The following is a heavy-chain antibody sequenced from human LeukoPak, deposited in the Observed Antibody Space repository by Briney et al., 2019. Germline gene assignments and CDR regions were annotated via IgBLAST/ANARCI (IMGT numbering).Heavy chain of an antibody. V-gene: IGHV4-38-2*01. CDR1: GYSITSGYY. D-gene: IGHD2-21*02. Sequence: SETLSLTCAVSGYSITSGYYWGWIRQSPEKGLEWIGSIFHGGKTYYNLSLKSRVTISVDTSKNQFSLRLTSVTAADTAVYYCARGDIPDYWGQGTLVTVSS. J-gene: IGHJ4*02. CDR2: IFHGGKT. CDR3: ARGDIPDY.